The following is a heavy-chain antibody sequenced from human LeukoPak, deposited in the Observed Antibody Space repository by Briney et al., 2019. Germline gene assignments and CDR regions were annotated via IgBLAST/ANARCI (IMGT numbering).Heavy chain of an antibody. D-gene: IGHD3-16*01. J-gene: IGHJ4*02. CDR3: ARDRIYENSFGGFHEDY. V-gene: IGHV3-7*01. Sequence: GGSLRLSCAASGFTFSSYAMSWVRQAPGEGLEWVANIKQDGSEKYYVDSVKGRFTISRDNAKNSLYLQMNSLRAEDTAVYYCARDRIYENSFGGFHEDYWGQGTLVTVSS. CDR1: GFTFSSYA. CDR2: IKQDGSEK.